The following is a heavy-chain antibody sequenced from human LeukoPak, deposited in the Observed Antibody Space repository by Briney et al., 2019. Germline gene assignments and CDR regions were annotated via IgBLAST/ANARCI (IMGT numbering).Heavy chain of an antibody. CDR3: ARGGSTMVTPYYFDY. D-gene: IGHD3-10*01. CDR1: GYSFTSYW. Sequence: GESLKISCKGSGYSFTSYWIGWVRQMPGKGLEWMGIIYPGDSDTRYSPSFQGQVTISADKSISTAYLQWSSLKASDTAMYYCARGGSTMVTPYYFDYWGQGTLVTVA. J-gene: IGHJ4*02. CDR2: IYPGDSDT. V-gene: IGHV5-51*01.